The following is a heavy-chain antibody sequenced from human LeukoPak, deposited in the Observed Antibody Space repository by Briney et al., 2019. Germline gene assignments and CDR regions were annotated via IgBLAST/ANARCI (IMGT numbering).Heavy chain of an antibody. Sequence: GGSLRLSCTASGFTFSNFGMHWVRQAPGKGLEWVAFIRYDGSIKYYGDSVKGRLTVSRDNSKNTLYLQMNSLRAEDTAVYYCAKEGRPVVPAAIRYYYMDVWGKGTTVTVSS. CDR2: IRYDGSIK. CDR3: AKEGRPVVPAAIRYYYMDV. J-gene: IGHJ6*03. CDR1: GFTFSNFG. D-gene: IGHD2-2*02. V-gene: IGHV3-30*02.